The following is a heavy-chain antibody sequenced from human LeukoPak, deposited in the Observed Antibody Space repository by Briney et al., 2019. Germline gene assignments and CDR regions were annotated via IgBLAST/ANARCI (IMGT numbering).Heavy chain of an antibody. CDR1: GGSISTYS. V-gene: IGHV4-4*07. CDR3: ARPGNYDFWSPYED. Sequence: SETLSLTCTVSGGSISTYSWCWIRQAAGKRLECIGCFYTSGTTNYNPSLKSRVAMSVDTSKTQFSLRLSSVTAADTAVYYCARPGNYDFWSPYEDWGQGSLVTVSS. CDR2: FYTSGTT. J-gene: IGHJ4*02. D-gene: IGHD3-3*01.